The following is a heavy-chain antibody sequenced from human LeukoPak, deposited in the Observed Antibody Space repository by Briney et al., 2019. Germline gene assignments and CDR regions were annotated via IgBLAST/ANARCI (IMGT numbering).Heavy chain of an antibody. J-gene: IGHJ3*02. CDR3: ARHSAHSSTNDAFDI. V-gene: IGHV4-30-2*01. Sequence: PSETLSLTCTVSGGSISSGGYYWSWIRQPPGKGLEWIGYIYHSGSTYYNPSLKSRVTISVDRSKNQFSLKLSSVTAADTAVYYCARHSAHSSTNDAFDIWGQGTMVTVSP. CDR1: GGSISSGGYY. CDR2: IYHSGST. D-gene: IGHD6-13*01.